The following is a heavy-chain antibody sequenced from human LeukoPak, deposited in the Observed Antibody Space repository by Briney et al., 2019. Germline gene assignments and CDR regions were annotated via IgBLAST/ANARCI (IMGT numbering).Heavy chain of an antibody. J-gene: IGHJ4*02. V-gene: IGHV3-64*01. CDR1: GFTFSSYA. CDR3: ARAYSGSYGGNGIDY. D-gene: IGHD1-26*01. CDR2: ISSNGGST. Sequence: GGSLRLSCAASGFTFSSYAMHWVRQAPGKGLEYVSAISSNGGSTYYANSVKGRFTIPRDNSKNTLYLQMGSRRAEDMAVYYCARAYSGSYGGNGIDYWGQGTLVTVSS.